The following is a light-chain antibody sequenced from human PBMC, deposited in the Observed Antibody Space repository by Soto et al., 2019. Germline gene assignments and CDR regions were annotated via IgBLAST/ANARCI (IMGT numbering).Light chain of an antibody. CDR3: QQSYSVPR. CDR2: AAS. V-gene: IGKV1-39*01. J-gene: IGKJ1*01. CDR1: RSISNY. Sequence: DIQMTQSPSSLSASVGDRVTITCRASRSISNYLNWYQQKSGKVPRLLIYAASSLQPGVPSRFSGTATGTAFTLTITRLQAEASATYYCQQSYSVPRFGPGTRVDLK.